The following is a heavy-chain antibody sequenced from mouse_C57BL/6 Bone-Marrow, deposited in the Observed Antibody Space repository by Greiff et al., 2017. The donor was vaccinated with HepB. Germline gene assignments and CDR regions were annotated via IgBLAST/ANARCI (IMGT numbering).Heavy chain of an antibody. CDR3: TTPPYYYGSRYYAMDY. J-gene: IGHJ4*01. V-gene: IGHV14-4*01. CDR1: GFNIKDDY. D-gene: IGHD1-1*01. Sequence: DVQLQESGAELVRPGASVKLSCTASGFNIKDDYMHWVKQRPEQGLEWIGWIDPENGDTEYASKFQGKATITADTSSNTAYLQLSSLTSEDTAVYYCTTPPYYYGSRYYAMDYWGQGTSVTVSS. CDR2: IDPENGDT.